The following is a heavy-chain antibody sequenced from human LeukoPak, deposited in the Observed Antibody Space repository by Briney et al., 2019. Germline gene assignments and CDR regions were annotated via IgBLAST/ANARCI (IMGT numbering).Heavy chain of an antibody. V-gene: IGHV3-30*02. D-gene: IGHD3-3*01. J-gene: IGHJ4*02. CDR2: IRYDGSNK. CDR3: AKDSRPSPAYYDFWSGNFDY. CDR1: GFTFSSYG. Sequence: GGSLRLSCAASGFTFSSYGMHWVRQAPGKGLEWVAFIRYDGSNKYYADSVKGRFTISRDNSKNTLYLQMNSLRAEDTAVYYCAKDSRPSPAYYDFWSGNFDYWGQGTLVTVSS.